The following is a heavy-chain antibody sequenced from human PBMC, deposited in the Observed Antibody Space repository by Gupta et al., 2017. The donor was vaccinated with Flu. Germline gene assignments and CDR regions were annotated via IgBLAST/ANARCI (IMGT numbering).Heavy chain of an antibody. Sequence: WIRQPPGKGLEWIGEINHSGSTNYNPSLKRRVTISVDTSKNQFSLKLSSVIAAETAVYYCARATSLYYDGWSGQTFYFDYWGHGTLVTVYS. CDR3: ARATSLYYDGWSGQTFYFDY. CDR2: INHSGST. J-gene: IGHJ4*01. D-gene: IGHD3-3*01. V-gene: IGHV4-34*01.